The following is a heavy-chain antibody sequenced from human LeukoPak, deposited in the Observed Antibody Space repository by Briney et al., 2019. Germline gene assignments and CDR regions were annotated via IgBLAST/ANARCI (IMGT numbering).Heavy chain of an antibody. Sequence: PSETLSLTCTVSGGSLSSYYGSWIRQPPGKGLEWIGYIYYSGSTYYNPSLKSRVTISVDTSKNHFSLTLSSVTAADTAVYYCASGAQIVVVVAATRPFDYWGQGTLVTVSS. CDR3: ASGAQIVVVVAATRPFDY. CDR2: IYYSGST. V-gene: IGHV4-59*04. J-gene: IGHJ4*02. CDR1: GGSLSSYY. D-gene: IGHD2-15*01.